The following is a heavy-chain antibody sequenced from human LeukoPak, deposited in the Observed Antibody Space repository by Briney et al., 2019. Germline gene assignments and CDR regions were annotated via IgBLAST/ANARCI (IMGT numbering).Heavy chain of an antibody. CDR3: ARATSYGSGLTRNFDY. V-gene: IGHV3-48*02. D-gene: IGHD3-10*01. CDR2: INSDSGTI. CDR1: AFTFSSYN. Sequence: GGSQTLFCEASAFTFSSYNMSCARQAPGKVLEWVSYINSDSGTIDYADSVKSLFTMSRDNAKNSLYLQMNSLRDEDTAVYYCARATSYGSGLTRNFDYWG. J-gene: IGHJ4*01.